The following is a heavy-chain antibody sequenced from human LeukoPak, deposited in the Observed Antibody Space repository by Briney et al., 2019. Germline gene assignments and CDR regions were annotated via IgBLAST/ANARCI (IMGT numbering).Heavy chain of an antibody. CDR2: IYYSGST. CDR3: ARARPKYYYDSSGFDY. Sequence: SETLSLTCTVSGGSISSSSYYWGWIRQPPGKGLEWIGSIYYSGSTYYNPSLKSRVTISVDTSKNQFSLKLSSVTAADTAVYYRARARPKYYYDSSGFDYWGQGTLVTVSS. V-gene: IGHV4-39*01. J-gene: IGHJ4*02. CDR1: GGSISSSSYY. D-gene: IGHD3-22*01.